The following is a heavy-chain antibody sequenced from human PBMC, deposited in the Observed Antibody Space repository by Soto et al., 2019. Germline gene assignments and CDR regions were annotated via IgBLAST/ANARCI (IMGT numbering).Heavy chain of an antibody. CDR1: GFSISTSGVG. D-gene: IGHD2-15*01. V-gene: IGHV2-5*02. CDR2: IYWDDDK. J-gene: IGHJ6*03. CDR3: VHSVAEGGPPYYSYYIDV. Sequence: ESGPTLVNPTQTLTLTCTFSGFSISTSGVGVGWIRQPPGKALEWLALIYWDDDKRYSPSLKSRLTITKDTPKNQVVLTMTHLDPVDTATYYCVHSVAEGGPPYYSYYIDVWGRRTTVIVSS.